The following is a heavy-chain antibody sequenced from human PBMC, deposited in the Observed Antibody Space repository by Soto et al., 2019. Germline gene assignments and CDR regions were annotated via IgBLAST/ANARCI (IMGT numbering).Heavy chain of an antibody. CDR1: GGSISSSSYY. CDR2: IYYSGST. CDR3: ARRGGAFGNWFDP. V-gene: IGHV4-39*01. J-gene: IGHJ5*02. D-gene: IGHD3-10*01. Sequence: QLQLQESGPGLVKPSETLSLTCTVSGGSISSSSYYWGWIRQPPGKGLEWIGSIYYSGSTYYNPSLKSRVTISVDTSKNQFSLKLSSVTAADTAVYYCARRGGAFGNWFDPWGQGTLVTVSS.